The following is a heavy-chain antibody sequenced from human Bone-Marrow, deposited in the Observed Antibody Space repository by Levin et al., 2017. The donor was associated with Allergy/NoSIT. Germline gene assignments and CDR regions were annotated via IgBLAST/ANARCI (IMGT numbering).Heavy chain of an antibody. V-gene: IGHV4-39*01. CDR1: GDSITSSSHY. Sequence: SQTLSLTCSISGDSITSSSHYWGWIRQAPGKALEYLGSIYYGGRTNYNPSLTSRVSISVDVSKNQFSLNLTSVTAADTAVYYCARLVGDKSTFFFFYHALDAWGQGTTVTVSS. CDR2: IYYGGRT. D-gene: IGHD1-26*01. J-gene: IGHJ6*02. CDR3: ARLVGDKSTFFFFYHALDA.